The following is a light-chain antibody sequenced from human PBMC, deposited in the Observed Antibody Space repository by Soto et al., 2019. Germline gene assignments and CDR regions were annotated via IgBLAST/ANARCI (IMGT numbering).Light chain of an antibody. CDR1: SSDIGAYNY. CDR2: EVT. J-gene: IGLJ3*02. Sequence: QSALTQPPSASGSPGQSIAISCTGTSSDIGAYNYVSWYQQHPGKAPKLMIFEVTKRPSGVPDRFSGSKSGNTASLTVSGLQADDEADYFCSSYAGSNNLMFGGGTKVTVL. CDR3: SSYAGSNNLM. V-gene: IGLV2-8*01.